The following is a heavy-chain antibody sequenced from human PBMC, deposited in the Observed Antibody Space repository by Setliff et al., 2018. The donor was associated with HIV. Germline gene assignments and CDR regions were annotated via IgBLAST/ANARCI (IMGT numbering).Heavy chain of an antibody. D-gene: IGHD6-13*01. CDR3: ARHRDPPGTSWICYYYYMDL. J-gene: IGHJ6*03. CDR1: GGSLSGYY. V-gene: IGHV4-59*04. Sequence: SETLSLTCAAYGGSLSGYYSNWIRQPPGERLEWLGSIYSSGSPSYNPSLTSRLTISVETSKNHVSLRLSSVTAADTGVYYCARHRDPPGTSWICYYYYMDLWGAGTTVTVSS. CDR2: IYSSGSP.